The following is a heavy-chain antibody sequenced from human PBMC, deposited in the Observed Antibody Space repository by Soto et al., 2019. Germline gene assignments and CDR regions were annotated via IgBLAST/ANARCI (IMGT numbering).Heavy chain of an antibody. CDR1: GFTVSSNY. J-gene: IGHJ6*03. CDR3: ARDRYYYYMDV. V-gene: IGHV3-66*01. CDR2: IYSGGIT. Sequence: GGSLRLSCAVSGFTVSSNYMSWVRQAPGKGLEWVSVIYSGGITYYADSVKGRFTISRDNSRNTLYLQMNSLRAEDTAVYYCARDRYYYYMDVWGKGTTVTVSS.